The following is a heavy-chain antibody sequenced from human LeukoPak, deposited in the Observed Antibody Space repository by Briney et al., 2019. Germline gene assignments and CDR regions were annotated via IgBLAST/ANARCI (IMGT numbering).Heavy chain of an antibody. D-gene: IGHD3-22*01. CDR1: GGSISSSSYY. CDR3: ARVYYDSSGPDVY. Sequence: SETLSLTCTVSGGSISSSSYYWGWIRQPPGKGLEWIGSIYYSGSTYYNPSLKSRVTISVDTSKNQFSLKLSSVTAADTAVYYCARVYYDSSGPDVYWGQGTLVTVSS. J-gene: IGHJ4*02. CDR2: IYYSGST. V-gene: IGHV4-39*07.